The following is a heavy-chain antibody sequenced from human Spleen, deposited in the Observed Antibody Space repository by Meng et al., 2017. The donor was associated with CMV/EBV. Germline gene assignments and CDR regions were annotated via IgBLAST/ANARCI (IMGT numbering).Heavy chain of an antibody. Sequence: GGSLRLSCAASGFTFSSYEMNWVRQAPGKGLEWVSGISWNGDGIGYGASVKGRFTISRDNAKNSVYLQMNSLRTEDTALYYCAKEAIGGFDPWGLGALVTVSS. CDR2: ISWNGDGI. CDR3: AKEAIGGFDP. D-gene: IGHD5-24*01. V-gene: IGHV3-9*01. CDR1: GFTFSSYE. J-gene: IGHJ5*02.